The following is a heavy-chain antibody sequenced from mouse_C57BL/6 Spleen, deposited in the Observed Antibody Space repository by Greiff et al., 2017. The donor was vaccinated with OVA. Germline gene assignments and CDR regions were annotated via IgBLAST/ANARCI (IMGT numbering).Heavy chain of an antibody. CDR3: ARAPFAY. J-gene: IGHJ3*01. CDR2: ISSGSSTI. V-gene: IGHV5-17*01. CDR1: GFTFSDYG. Sequence: EVNLVESGGGLVKPGGSLKLSCAASGFTFSDYGMHWVRQAPEKGLEWVAYISSGSSTIYYADTVKGRFTISRDNAKNTLFLQMTSLRSEDTAMYYCARAPFAYWGQGTLVTVSA.